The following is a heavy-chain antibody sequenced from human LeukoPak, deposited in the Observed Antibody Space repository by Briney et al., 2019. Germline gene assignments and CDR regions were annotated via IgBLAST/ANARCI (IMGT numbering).Heavy chain of an antibody. CDR3: ARGKIDPTIAADDYYYYGMDV. Sequence: SGGSLRLSCAASGFTFSSYIMNWVRQAPGKGLEWVSSISSSSSYIYYADSVKGRFTISRDNAKNSLYLQMNSLRAEDTAVYYCARGKIDPTIAADDYYYYGMDVWGQGTTVTVSS. V-gene: IGHV3-21*01. D-gene: IGHD6-13*01. J-gene: IGHJ6*02. CDR1: GFTFSSYI. CDR2: ISSSSSYI.